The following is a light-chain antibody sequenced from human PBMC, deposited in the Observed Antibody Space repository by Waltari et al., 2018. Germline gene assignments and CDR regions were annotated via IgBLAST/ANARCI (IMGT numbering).Light chain of an antibody. V-gene: IGLV1-44*01. CDR1: SSNIGSNT. CDR3: AAWHDSLNGPV. CDR2: SNN. J-gene: IGLJ3*02. Sequence: QSVLTQPPSASGTPGQMVTISCSGSSSNIGSNTVNWYQQIPGTAPKLLIYSNNQRPSGVPDRFSGSKSGTSASLASSGLQSEDEADYYCAAWHDSLNGPVFGGGTKLTVL.